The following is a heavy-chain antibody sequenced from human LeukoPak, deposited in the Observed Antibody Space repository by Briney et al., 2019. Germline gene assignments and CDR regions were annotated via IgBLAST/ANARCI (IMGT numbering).Heavy chain of an antibody. V-gene: IGHV3-23*01. Sequence: GGSLRLSCAASGFTFSSYAMSWVRQAPGEGLKWVSAISGSGGSTYYADSVKGRFTISRDNSKNTLYLQMNSLRAEDTAVYYCAKDPNSGSYYFYFGYWGQGTLVTVSS. J-gene: IGHJ4*02. CDR2: ISGSGGST. D-gene: IGHD1-26*01. CDR3: AKDPNSGSYYFYFGY. CDR1: GFTFSSYA.